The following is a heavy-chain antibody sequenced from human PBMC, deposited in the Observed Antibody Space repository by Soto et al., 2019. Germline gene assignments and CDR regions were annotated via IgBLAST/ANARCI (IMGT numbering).Heavy chain of an antibody. CDR1: GFTFRGSS. J-gene: IGHJ5*02. CDR2: IRNKANSYAT. CDR3: TSNSPEDMIRT. D-gene: IGHD2-15*01. V-gene: IGHV3-73*02. Sequence: EVQLVESGGGLVQPGGSLKLSCAASGFTFRGSSMHCVRQASGKGLEWVGRIRNKANSYATAYAASVKGRFTISRDDSKNTAYLQMNSLKTEDTAVYYCTSNSPEDMIRTWGQGTLVTVSS.